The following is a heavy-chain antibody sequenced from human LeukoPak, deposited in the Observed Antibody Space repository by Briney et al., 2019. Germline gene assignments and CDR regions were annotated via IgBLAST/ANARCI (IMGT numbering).Heavy chain of an antibody. CDR3: VRRLWVAGTAAFDY. CDR2: INPNGGST. J-gene: IGHJ4*02. D-gene: IGHD2-15*01. V-gene: IGHV1-46*01. CDR1: GYTFTSYY. Sequence: ASVKVSCKASGYTFTSYYMHWVRQAPGQGLEWMGIINPNGGSTSYAQKFQGRVTMTRDTSTSTVYTDLSSLRSEDTAVYYCVRRLWVAGTAAFDYWGQGSPVTVSS.